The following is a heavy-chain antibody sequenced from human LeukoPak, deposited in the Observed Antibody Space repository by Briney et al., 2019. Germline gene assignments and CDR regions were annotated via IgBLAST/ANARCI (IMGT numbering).Heavy chain of an antibody. J-gene: IGHJ4*02. CDR3: ASEYY. Sequence: GGSLRLSCAASGFTFSSYAMSWVRQAPGKGLEWVASIKPDGSEKYYVDSVKGRFTISTDNAKNSLFLQMNSLSADDTAVYYCASEYYWGQGTLVTVSS. CDR2: IKPDGSEK. CDR1: GFTFSSYA. V-gene: IGHV3-7*01.